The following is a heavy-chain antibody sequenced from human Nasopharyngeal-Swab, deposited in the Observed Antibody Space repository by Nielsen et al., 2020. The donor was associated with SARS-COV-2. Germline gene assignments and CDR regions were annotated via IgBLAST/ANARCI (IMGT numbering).Heavy chain of an antibody. D-gene: IGHD1-1*01. V-gene: IGHV4-39*01. Sequence: SETLSLTCTVSGASIRSGGYYWGWIRQPPGKGLEWIGSVYYSGSTYYSVSLKNRVTISVDTSKNQFSLRLSSVTAADTAVYYCARRELGRDDFDYWGQGILVTVSS. J-gene: IGHJ4*02. CDR2: VYYSGST. CDR1: GASIRSGGYY. CDR3: ARRELGRDDFDY.